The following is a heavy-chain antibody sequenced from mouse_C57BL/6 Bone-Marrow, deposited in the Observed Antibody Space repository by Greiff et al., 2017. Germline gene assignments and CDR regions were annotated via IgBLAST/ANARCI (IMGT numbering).Heavy chain of an antibody. J-gene: IGHJ2*01. CDR3: ARDRINGNLFDY. V-gene: IGHV5-4*01. CDR1: GFTFSSYA. Sequence: EVHLVESGGGLVKPGGSLKLSCAASGFTFSSYAMSWVRQTPEKRLEWVATISDGGSYTYYTDNVKGRFTISRDNANNHLYLQMSHLKSADTSMYYCARDRINGNLFDYWGQGTTLTVSS. CDR2: ISDGGSYT. D-gene: IGHD2-1*01.